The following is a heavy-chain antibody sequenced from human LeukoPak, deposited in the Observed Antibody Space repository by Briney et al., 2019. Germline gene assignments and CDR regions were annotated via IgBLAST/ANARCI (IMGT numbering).Heavy chain of an antibody. D-gene: IGHD5-24*01. CDR3: XKLLGTATTXDS. Sequence: GGSLTLSCGASGFTFSGNWMSWVRQAPGKGLEWVASINPDGSQKLYVDSVKGRFTISRDNTKSSLYLQMNSLGAEDTAMYYXXKLLGTATTXDSWGQGTRVTVSS. CDR2: INPDGSQK. CDR1: GFTFSGNW. V-gene: IGHV3-7*01. J-gene: IGHJ4*02.